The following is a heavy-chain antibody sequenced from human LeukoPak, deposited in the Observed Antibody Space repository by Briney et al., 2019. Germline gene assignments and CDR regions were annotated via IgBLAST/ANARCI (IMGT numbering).Heavy chain of an antibody. V-gene: IGHV3-64*04. CDR1: GFTFSSYP. CDR3: SKGGQSGPWYSLDC. J-gene: IGHJ4*02. CDR2: ISDNGGST. Sequence: GGSLRLSCSASGFTFSSYPIHWVRQAPGKGLEYVSAISDNGGSTYYADSVKGRFTISRDNSKNTLYLQMSSLRPEDTAVYFCSKGGQSGPWYSLDCLGQGTLVTVSS. D-gene: IGHD2-15*01.